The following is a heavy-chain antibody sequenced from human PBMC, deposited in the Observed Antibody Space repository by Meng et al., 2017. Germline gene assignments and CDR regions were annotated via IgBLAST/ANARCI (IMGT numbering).Heavy chain of an antibody. CDR3: TRDGYSDCSRTSCFDS. Sequence: VQLVQSGSELRKPGASVKVSCKASGYTLTSYAINWLRQAPGQGLQWMGWIDTKTGNPTYVPGFTGRLVFSLDTSVSTAYLQISGLKADDTAVYYCTRDGYSDCSRTSCFDSWGQGTLVPSPQ. V-gene: IGHV7-4-1*02. J-gene: IGHJ4*02. D-gene: IGHD2-2*01. CDR1: GYTLTSYA. CDR2: IDTKTGNP.